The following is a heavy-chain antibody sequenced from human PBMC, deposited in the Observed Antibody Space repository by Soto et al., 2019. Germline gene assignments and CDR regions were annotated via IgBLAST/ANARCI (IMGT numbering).Heavy chain of an antibody. CDR2: SSGSGGST. V-gene: IGHV3-23*01. Sequence: WGCLRLSGAASGLTFSSYAMSWVLQATGKGLECVPASSGSGGSTYYADSVNCRFTISRDNSKNTLYLQMNSLRAEDTAVYYCAKDRYYDSSGYWDYWGQGPLVTVYS. CDR3: AKDRYYDSSGYWDY. D-gene: IGHD3-22*01. CDR1: GLTFSSYA. J-gene: IGHJ4*02.